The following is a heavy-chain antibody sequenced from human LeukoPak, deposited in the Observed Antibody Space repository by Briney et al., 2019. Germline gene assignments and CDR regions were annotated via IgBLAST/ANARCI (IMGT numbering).Heavy chain of an antibody. Sequence: SETLSLTCTVPGGSLSSSRYYCGWIRQPPGKWLEWLATVYYTGSTYYNPSLKGRVTISVDTSDNQFSLKLSPVTAADTAVYYCARQSARTPRGGGCFDNWGQGTLVTVSS. CDR3: ARQSARTPRGGGCFDN. V-gene: IGHV4-39*01. D-gene: IGHD3-16*01. CDR2: VYYTGST. CDR1: GGSLSSSRYY. J-gene: IGHJ4*02.